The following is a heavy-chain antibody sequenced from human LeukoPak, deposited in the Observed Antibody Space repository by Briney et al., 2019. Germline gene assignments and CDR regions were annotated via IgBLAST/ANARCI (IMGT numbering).Heavy chain of an antibody. CDR3: ARRGHGSGRSKGGYYYYMDV. J-gene: IGHJ6*03. CDR2: INPSGGST. V-gene: IGHV1-46*01. D-gene: IGHD3-10*01. CDR1: GYTFTSYY. Sequence: ASVKVSCKASGYTFTSYYMHWVRQAPGQGLEWMGIINPSGGSTSYAQKFQGRVTMTRDMSTSTVYMELSSLRSEDTAVYYCARRGHGSGRSKGGYYYYMDVWGKGTTVTVSS.